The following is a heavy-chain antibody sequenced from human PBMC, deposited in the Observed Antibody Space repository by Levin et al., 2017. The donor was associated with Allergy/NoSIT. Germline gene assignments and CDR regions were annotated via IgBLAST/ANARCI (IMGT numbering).Heavy chain of an antibody. J-gene: IGHJ4*02. Sequence: ASVKVSCKASGYTFTSYGISWVRQAPGQGLEWMGWISAYNGNTNYAQKLQDRVTMTTDTSTSTAYMELRSLRSDDTAVYYCARAPYYYDSSGTYDYWGQGTLVTVSS. CDR1: GYTFTSYG. V-gene: IGHV1-18*01. D-gene: IGHD3-22*01. CDR3: ARAPYYYDSSGTYDY. CDR2: ISAYNGNT.